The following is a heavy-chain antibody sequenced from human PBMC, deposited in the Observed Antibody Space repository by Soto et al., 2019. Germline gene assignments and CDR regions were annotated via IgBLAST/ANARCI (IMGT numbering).Heavy chain of an antibody. CDR3: ARGGLWFGANAFDI. CDR2: MNPNSGNT. Sequence: ASVKVSCKASGYTFTSYDINWVRQATGQGLEWMGWMNPNSGNTGYAQKFQGRVTMTRNTSISTAYMELSSLRSEDTAVYYCARGGLWFGANAFDIWGQGTMVPVSS. CDR1: GYTFTSYD. V-gene: IGHV1-8*01. J-gene: IGHJ3*02. D-gene: IGHD3-10*01.